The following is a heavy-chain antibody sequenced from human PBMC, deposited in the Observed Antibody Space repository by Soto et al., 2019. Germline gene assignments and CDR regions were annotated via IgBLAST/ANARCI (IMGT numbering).Heavy chain of an antibody. D-gene: IGHD6-19*01. CDR1: GGSFSGYY. Sequence: TSETLSLTCAVYGGSFSGYYWSWIRQPPGKGLEWIGEINHSGSTNYNPSLKSRVTISVDTSKNQFSLKLSSVTAADTAVYYCARALGYSSGLSPISSGYDAFDIWGQGTMVTVSS. J-gene: IGHJ3*02. CDR3: ARALGYSSGLSPISSGYDAFDI. CDR2: INHSGST. V-gene: IGHV4-34*01.